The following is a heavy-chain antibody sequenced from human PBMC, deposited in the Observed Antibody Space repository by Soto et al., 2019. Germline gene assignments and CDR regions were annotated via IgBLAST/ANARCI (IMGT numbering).Heavy chain of an antibody. D-gene: IGHD4-17*01. J-gene: IGHJ5*02. CDR2: INPSGGST. V-gene: IGHV1-46*01. Sequence: VASVKVSCKASGYTFTSYYMHWVRQAPGQGLEWMGIINPSGGSTSYAQKFQGRVTMTRDTSTSTVYMELSSLRSEDTAVYYCARDRNNYGEPVSNNWFDPWGQGALVTVSS. CDR1: GYTFTSYY. CDR3: ARDRNNYGEPVSNNWFDP.